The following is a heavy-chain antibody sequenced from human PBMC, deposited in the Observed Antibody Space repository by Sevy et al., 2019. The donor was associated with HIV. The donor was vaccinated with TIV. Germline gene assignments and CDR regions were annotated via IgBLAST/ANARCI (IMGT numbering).Heavy chain of an antibody. V-gene: IGHV4-4*02. Sequence: SETLSLTCAVSGGSISSSNWWSWVRQPPGKGLEWIGEIYRSGSTNYNPSLKSRVTISVDKSKNQFSLKLSSVTAADXXXXXXXXXXXXVAGTFDYWGQGTLVTVSS. CDR3: XXXXXXVAGTFDY. CDR1: GGSISSSNW. CDR2: IYRSGST. D-gene: IGHD6-19*01. J-gene: IGHJ4*02.